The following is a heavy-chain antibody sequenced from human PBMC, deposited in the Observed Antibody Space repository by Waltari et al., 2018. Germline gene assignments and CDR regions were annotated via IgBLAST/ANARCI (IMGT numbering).Heavy chain of an antibody. CDR1: GDSISGNYW. V-gene: IGHV4-4*01. CDR3: AGDRAIGLFFDY. Sequence: QVQLQESGQGLVKPSGTLSLTCAVSGDSISGNYWWSWVRQSPEKGLEWIGQVHHSGKTHYNPSLQSRVTISLDKPKNQFSLNLNSVTGADTAVYCCAGDRAIGLFFDYWGRGTLVTVSS. J-gene: IGHJ4*02. CDR2: VHHSGKT. D-gene: IGHD2-2*01.